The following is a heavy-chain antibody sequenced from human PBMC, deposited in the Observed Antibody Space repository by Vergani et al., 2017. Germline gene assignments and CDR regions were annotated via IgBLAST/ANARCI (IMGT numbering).Heavy chain of an antibody. V-gene: IGHV4-39*07. CDR3: ARARWWDDILTGYYPADAFDI. D-gene: IGHD3-9*01. J-gene: IGHJ3*02. CDR1: GGSISSSSYY. CDR2: IYYSGST. Sequence: QVQLQESGPGLVKPSETLSLTCTVSGGSISSSSYYWGWIRQPPGKGLEWIGSIYYSGSTYYNPSPKSRVTISVDTSKNQFSLKLSSVTAADTAVYYCARARWWDDILTGYYPADAFDIWGQGTMVTVSS.